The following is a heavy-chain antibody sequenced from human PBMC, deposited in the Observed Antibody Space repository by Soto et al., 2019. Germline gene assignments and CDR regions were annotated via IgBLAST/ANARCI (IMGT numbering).Heavy chain of an antibody. Sequence: QVQLQESGPGLVKPSGTLSLTCNVSGVSLISSVWWAWVRQSPGKGLEWVGEISRSGDTNYNPSLRSRVTMSLDRSKNQFSLSLSSVTAADTAVYYCAREGGDYGGNSAFHFVSWGQGTLVTVSS. CDR3: AREGGDYGGNSAFHFVS. CDR1: GVSLISSVW. CDR2: ISRSGDT. J-gene: IGHJ4*02. D-gene: IGHD4-17*01. V-gene: IGHV4-4*02.